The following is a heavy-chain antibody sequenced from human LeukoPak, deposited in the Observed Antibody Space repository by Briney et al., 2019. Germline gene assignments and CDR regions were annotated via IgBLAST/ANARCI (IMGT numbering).Heavy chain of an antibody. V-gene: IGHV4-59*08. Sequence: PSESLSLTCTVSGDPISSHYWSWIRQPPGKGLEWIGFIYYTGSTKYNPSLESRVTILVDTSKKHLSLKLNSVTAADTAVYYCVRHLLARGVIIWGQGTLVTVSS. CDR2: IYYTGST. D-gene: IGHD3-10*01. J-gene: IGHJ4*02. CDR3: VRHLLARGVII. CDR1: GDPISSHY.